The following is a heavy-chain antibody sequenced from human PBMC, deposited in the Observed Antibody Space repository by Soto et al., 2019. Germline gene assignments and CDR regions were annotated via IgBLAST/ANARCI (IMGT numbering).Heavy chain of an antibody. CDR1: GGSISSGGYY. D-gene: IGHD6-13*01. J-gene: IGHJ3*02. V-gene: IGHV4-31*03. CDR3: ARRRSGIAAAGTRRGAFDI. CDR2: IYYSGST. Sequence: QVQLQESGPGLVKPSQTLSLTCTVSGGSISSGGYYWSWIRQHPGKGLEWIGYIYYSGSTYYNPSLKSRVTISVDTSKNQFSLKLSSVTAADTAVYYCARRRSGIAAAGTRRGAFDIWGQGTMVTVSS.